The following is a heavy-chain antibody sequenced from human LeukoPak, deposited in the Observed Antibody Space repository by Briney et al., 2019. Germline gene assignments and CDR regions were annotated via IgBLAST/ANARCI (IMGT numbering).Heavy chain of an antibody. D-gene: IGHD3-22*01. CDR3: ARHVVAVGFDY. CDR2: ITGSSSYI. Sequence: GGSLRLSCAASGFTFSSYTMNWVRQAPGKGLEWVSSITGSSSYIYYADSVKGRFTISRDNAKNSLYLQMNSLRAEDTAVYYCARHVVAVGFDYWGREPWSPSPQ. J-gene: IGHJ4*02. V-gene: IGHV3-21*01. CDR1: GFTFSSYT.